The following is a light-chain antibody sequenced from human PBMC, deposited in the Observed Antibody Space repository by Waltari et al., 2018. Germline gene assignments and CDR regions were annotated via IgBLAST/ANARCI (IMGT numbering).Light chain of an antibody. Sequence: NFMLTQPHSVSESAGKTVIISCTGSSDNIATNYVQWYQHRPGSAPVTLIYEDNQRASGVPDRFSGSIDSSSNSASLTISGLRTEDEAYYFCQSYYAYDVIFGGGTKLTVL. CDR2: EDN. J-gene: IGLJ2*01. CDR3: QSYYAYDVI. V-gene: IGLV6-57*02. CDR1: SDNIATNY.